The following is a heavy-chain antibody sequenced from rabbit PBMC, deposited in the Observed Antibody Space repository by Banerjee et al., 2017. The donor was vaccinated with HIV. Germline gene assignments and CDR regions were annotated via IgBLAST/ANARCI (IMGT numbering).Heavy chain of an antibody. V-gene: IGHV1S40*01. J-gene: IGHJ4*01. Sequence: QSLEESGGDLVQPGASPTLTCKASGFSFSSGYDMCWVRQAPGKGLEWIGCIYAGGSGSTYYANWAKGRFTISKTSSTTVTLQMTSLTAADTATYFCSASTGYYYGYYFNLWGPGTLVTVS. CDR2: IYAGGSGST. CDR3: SASTGYYYGYYFNL. D-gene: IGHD1-1*01. CDR1: GFSFSSGYD.